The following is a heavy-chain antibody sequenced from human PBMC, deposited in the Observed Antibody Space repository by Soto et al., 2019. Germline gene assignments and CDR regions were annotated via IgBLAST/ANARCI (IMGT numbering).Heavy chain of an antibody. CDR2: IHYSASTT. Sequence: PSETLPLTCTVSVGSINAYYWSFIRQPPGKGLEWIGYIHYSASTTSYNPSLKSRVTISIEMSKQNHFSLNLRSVTAADTAVYFCPRHKVDGEYSSRSGLESWGQGTMVAVSS. D-gene: IGHD6-6*01. J-gene: IGHJ5*01. CDR1: VGSINAYY. V-gene: IGHV4-59*01. CDR3: PRHKVDGEYSSRSGLES.